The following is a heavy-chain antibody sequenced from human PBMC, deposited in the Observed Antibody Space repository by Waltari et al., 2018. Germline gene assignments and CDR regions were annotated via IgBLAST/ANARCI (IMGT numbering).Heavy chain of an antibody. V-gene: IGHV1-69*14. Sequence: QVQLVQSGAEVKKPGSSVKVSCKASGGTFSSYAISWVRQAPGQGLEWMGGIIPSFGTANYAKKFQGRVTITADKSTSTAYMELSSLRSEDTAVYYCARGGVVVVPAAMYHFDYWGQGTLVTVSS. CDR3: ARGGVVVVPAAMYHFDY. CDR2: IIPSFGTA. J-gene: IGHJ4*02. CDR1: GGTFSSYA. D-gene: IGHD2-2*01.